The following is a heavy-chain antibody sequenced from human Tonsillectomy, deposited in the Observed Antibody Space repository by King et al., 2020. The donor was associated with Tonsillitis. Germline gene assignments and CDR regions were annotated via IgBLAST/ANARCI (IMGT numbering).Heavy chain of an antibody. CDR3: ARHVQLEITQRQLVRWFDP. J-gene: IGHJ5*02. CDR2: ISYSGTT. D-gene: IGHD6-13*01. V-gene: IGHV4-59*08. Sequence: QLQESGPGLVKPSETLSLTCSVSGDSISHSYWGWIRQPPGKGLEWVGYISYSGTTNYNPSLKSRVNISLDTSNNHFSLRLSALTAADTAIYYCARHVQLEITQRQLVRWFDPWGQGTLVTVSS. CDR1: GDSISHSY.